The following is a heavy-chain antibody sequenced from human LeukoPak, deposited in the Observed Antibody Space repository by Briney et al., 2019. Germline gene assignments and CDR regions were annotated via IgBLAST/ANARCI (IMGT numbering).Heavy chain of an antibody. CDR2: INHSGST. J-gene: IGHJ4*02. Sequence: PSETLSLTCAVYGGSFSGYYWSWIRQPPGKGLEWIGEINHSGSTNYNPSLKSRVTISVDTSKNQFSLKLSSVTAADTAVYYCARVPTMIVVVSMGSSYYFDYWGQGTLVTVSS. CDR3: ARVPTMIVVVSMGSSYYFDY. D-gene: IGHD3-22*01. CDR1: GGSFSGYY. V-gene: IGHV4-34*01.